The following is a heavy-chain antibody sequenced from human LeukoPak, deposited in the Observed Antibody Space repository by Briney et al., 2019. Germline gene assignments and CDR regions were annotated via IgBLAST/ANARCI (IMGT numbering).Heavy chain of an antibody. V-gene: IGHV1-18*01. J-gene: IGHJ5*02. CDR3: ARDGTYYDILTGSPRGWFDP. Sequence: GASVKVSCKASGYTFTSYGISRVRQAPGQGLEWMGWISAYNGNTNYAQKLQGRVTMTTDTSTSTAYMELRSLRSDDTAVYYCARDGTYYDILTGSPRGWFDPWGQGTLVTVSS. CDR2: ISAYNGNT. D-gene: IGHD3-9*01. CDR1: GYTFTSYG.